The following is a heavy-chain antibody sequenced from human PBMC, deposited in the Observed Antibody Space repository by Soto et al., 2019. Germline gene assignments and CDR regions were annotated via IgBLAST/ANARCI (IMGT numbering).Heavy chain of an antibody. V-gene: IGHV3-21*01. Sequence: GGSLRLSCAASGFMFSAYTMSWVRQAPGKGLEWLSSITSNSDHIDYADSVRGRFTVSRDNARKSLYLQMDSLGAEDTGVYYCATPYYYNHWGPGTLGTVSS. CDR1: GFMFSAYT. J-gene: IGHJ4*02. CDR2: ITSNSDHI. CDR3: ATPYYYNH.